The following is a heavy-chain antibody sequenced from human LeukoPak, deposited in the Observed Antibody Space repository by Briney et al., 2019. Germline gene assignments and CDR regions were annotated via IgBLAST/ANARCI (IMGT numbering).Heavy chain of an antibody. V-gene: IGHV3-48*03. CDR2: ISSSGSTI. D-gene: IGHD3-10*01. CDR3: AKPFGSDSSYQAFDA. CDR1: GFGFSSCE. J-gene: IGHJ4*02. Sequence: PGGSLRLSCAASGFGFSSCEMNWVRQAPGKGLEWVSYISSSGSTIHYADSVKGRFTISRDNSKNTLYLQMNSLTAEDTAVYYCAKPFGSDSSYQAFDAWGQGTLVTVFS.